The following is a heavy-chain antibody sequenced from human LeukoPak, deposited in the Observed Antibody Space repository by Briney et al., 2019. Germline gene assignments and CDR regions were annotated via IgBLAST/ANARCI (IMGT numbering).Heavy chain of an antibody. CDR3: ATVSLGCSSTSCYLYYYYMDV. Sequence: AASVKVSCKVSGYTLTELSMHWVRQAPGKGLEWMGGFDPGDGETIYAQKFQGRVTMTEDTSTDTAYMELSSLRSEDTAVYYCATVSLGCSSTSCYLYYYYMDVWGKGTTVTVSS. D-gene: IGHD2-2*01. V-gene: IGHV1-24*01. J-gene: IGHJ6*03. CDR1: GYTLTELS. CDR2: FDPGDGET.